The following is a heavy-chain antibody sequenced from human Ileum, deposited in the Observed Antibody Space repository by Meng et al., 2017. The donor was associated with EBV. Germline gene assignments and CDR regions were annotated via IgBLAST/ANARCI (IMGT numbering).Heavy chain of an antibody. D-gene: IGHD3-10*01. CDR2: IHYSGSF. CDR3: ARGGDIELPPVDP. CDR1: NGSSNKYY. V-gene: IGHV4-59*01. J-gene: IGHJ5*02. Sequence: QGQLQESGAGLVEPSENLSLTCTVSNGSSNKYYWIWKPQPPGKGLEWIGYIHYSGSFQYNPSLKSGVTISVDTSKNQFSLKLRSVTSTDTAVYYCARGGDIELPPVDPWGQGTLVTVSS.